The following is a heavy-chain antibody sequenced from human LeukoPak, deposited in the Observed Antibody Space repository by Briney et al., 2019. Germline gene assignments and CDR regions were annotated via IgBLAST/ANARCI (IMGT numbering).Heavy chain of an antibody. V-gene: IGHV4-59*01. CDR1: GASISSYC. J-gene: IGHJ4*02. D-gene: IGHD2-2*01. CDR3: ARVFCSSTSCQKTFDY. Sequence: PSETLSLTCSVSGASISSYCWSWVRQPPGKGLEWVGYIYYNGRTHYNPSLESRVTISVDTSKNQFYLQLHSVTSADTAVYYCARVFCSSTSCQKTFDYWGQGSLVTVSS. CDR2: IYYNGRT.